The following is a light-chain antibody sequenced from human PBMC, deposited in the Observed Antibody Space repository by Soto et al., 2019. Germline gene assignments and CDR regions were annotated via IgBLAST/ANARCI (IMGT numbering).Light chain of an antibody. CDR2: AAS. CDR1: QGISNY. V-gene: IGKV1-27*01. CDR3: QKYNSAHFT. J-gene: IGKJ3*01. Sequence: DIQMTQSPSSLSASVGDRVTITCRASQGISNYLAWYQQKPGKVPKLLIYAASTLQSGVPSRFSGSGSGTDFSLTIISLQPEDVATYYCQKYNSAHFTFGPGTKVDIK.